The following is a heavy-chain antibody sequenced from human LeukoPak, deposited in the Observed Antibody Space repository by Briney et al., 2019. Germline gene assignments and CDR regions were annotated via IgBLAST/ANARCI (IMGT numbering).Heavy chain of an antibody. CDR1: ADSISSSNW. CDR2: IYHSGST. D-gene: IGHD6-13*01. V-gene: IGHV4-4*02. CDR3: ARVKAAAGKPNWFDP. Sequence: SETLSLTSAVSADSISSSNWWRWVRQPPVKGLEWIGEIYHSGSTNYNPSLKSRVTISVDTSKNQFYLKLSSVTAADTAVYYCARVKAAAGKPNWFDPWGQGTLVTVSS. J-gene: IGHJ5*02.